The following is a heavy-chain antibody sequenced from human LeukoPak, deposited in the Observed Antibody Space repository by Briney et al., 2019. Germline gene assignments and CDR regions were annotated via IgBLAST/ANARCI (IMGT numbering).Heavy chain of an antibody. D-gene: IGHD6-13*01. CDR2: ISYDGSNK. V-gene: IGHV3-30-3*01. CDR3: ARDSSSYYFDY. Sequence: GGSLRLSCAASGFTFSSYAMHWVRQAPGKGLEWVAVISYDGSNKYYADFVKGRFTISRDNSKNTLYLQMNSLRAEDTAVYYCARDSSSYYFDYWGQGTLVTISS. CDR1: GFTFSSYA. J-gene: IGHJ4*02.